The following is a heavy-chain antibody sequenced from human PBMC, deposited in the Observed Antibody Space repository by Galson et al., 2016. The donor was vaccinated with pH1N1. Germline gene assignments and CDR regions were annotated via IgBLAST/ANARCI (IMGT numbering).Heavy chain of an antibody. J-gene: IGHJ4*02. D-gene: IGHD3-3*01. CDR2: INPDSGVT. Sequence: SVKVSCKASGYTFSDFHIHWVRQAPGQGLEWLAWINPDSGVTNYAQKFQGRLTVTRDTSISTAYLQLESLTSDDTAVYYCARLKYSYGVHCGQGSLVTVSS. V-gene: IGHV1-2*02. CDR3: ARLKYSYGVH. CDR1: GYTFSDFH.